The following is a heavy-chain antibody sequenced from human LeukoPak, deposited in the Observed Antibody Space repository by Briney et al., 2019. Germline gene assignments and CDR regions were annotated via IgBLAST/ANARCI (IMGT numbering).Heavy chain of an antibody. Sequence: PGGSLRLSCAASGFTFSSYSMNWVRQAPGKGLEWVAVISYDGSNKYYADSVKGRFTISRDNSKNTLYLQVNSLRAEDTAVYSCARDFGNDYYYYMDVWGKGTTVIVSS. J-gene: IGHJ6*03. D-gene: IGHD4-23*01. V-gene: IGHV3-30*03. CDR1: GFTFSSYS. CDR2: ISYDGSNK. CDR3: ARDFGNDYYYYMDV.